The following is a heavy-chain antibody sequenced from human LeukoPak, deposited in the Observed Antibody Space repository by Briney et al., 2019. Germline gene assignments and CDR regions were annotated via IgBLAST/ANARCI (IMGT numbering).Heavy chain of an antibody. CDR2: IIPILGIA. Sequence: SVKVSCKASGGTFSSYAISWVRQAPGQGLEWMGRIIPILGIANYAQKFQGRVKITADKSTSTAYMELSSLRSEDTAVYYCASPRGYSGYDLYYFDYWGQGTLVTVSS. J-gene: IGHJ4*02. CDR1: GGTFSSYA. D-gene: IGHD5-12*01. V-gene: IGHV1-69*04. CDR3: ASPRGYSGYDLYYFDY.